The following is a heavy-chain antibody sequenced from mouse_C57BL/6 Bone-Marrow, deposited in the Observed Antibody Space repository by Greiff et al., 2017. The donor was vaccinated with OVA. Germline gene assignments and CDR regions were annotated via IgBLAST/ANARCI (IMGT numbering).Heavy chain of an antibody. CDR2: ISDGGSYT. Sequence: EVKLVESGGGLVKPGGSLKLSCAASGFTFSSYAMSWVRQTPEKRLEWVATISDGGSYTYYPDNVKGRFTISRDNAKNNLYLQMSHLKSEDTAMYYCAREGYGNYENPAMDYWGQGTSVTVSS. CDR3: AREGYGNYENPAMDY. D-gene: IGHD2-1*01. J-gene: IGHJ4*01. V-gene: IGHV5-4*01. CDR1: GFTFSSYA.